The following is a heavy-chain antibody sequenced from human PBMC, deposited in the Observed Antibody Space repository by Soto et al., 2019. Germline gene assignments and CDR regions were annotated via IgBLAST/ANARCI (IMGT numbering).Heavy chain of an antibody. CDR1: GGSINIYY. J-gene: IGHJ5*02. V-gene: IGHV4-59*01. Sequence: SETLSLTCTVSGGSINIYYWNWIRQPPGKGLEWIGYIDHSGSTNYNPSLKSRVTMSLDTSKKQFSLKLRAVTAADTAIYYCARAARFDPWGQGTLVTVSS. CDR2: IDHSGST. CDR3: ARAARFDP.